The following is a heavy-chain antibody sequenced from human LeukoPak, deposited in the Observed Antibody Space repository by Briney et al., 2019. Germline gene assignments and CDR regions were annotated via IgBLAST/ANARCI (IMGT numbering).Heavy chain of an antibody. J-gene: IGHJ5*02. CDR3: AKDYGDYSLA. D-gene: IGHD4-17*01. CDR1: GGSISSSSFY. V-gene: IGHV4-39*02. Sequence: SETLSLTCTVSGGSISSSSFYWGWIRQPPGKGLEWVGTIYHSGSPYYNPSLNSRVTISGDTSKNQFSLKLSSVTAADTAVYYCAKDYGDYSLAWGQGTLVTVSS. CDR2: IYHSGSP.